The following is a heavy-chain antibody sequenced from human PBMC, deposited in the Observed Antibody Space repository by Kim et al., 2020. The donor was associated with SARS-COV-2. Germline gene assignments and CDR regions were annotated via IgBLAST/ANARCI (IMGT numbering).Heavy chain of an antibody. CDR2: KKGDGSEE. CDR1: GFSLGIYW. Sequence: GGSLRLSCVVSGFSLGIYWMSWVRQAPGKGLEWVAKKKGDGSEEYYVDSVKGRFTMSRDNANNSLYLQMSSLRNEDTAIYYCAGLDTAHVPGGIWGQGTLVSVSS. D-gene: IGHD3-10*02. J-gene: IGHJ1*01. V-gene: IGHV3-7*01. CDR3: AGLDTAHVPGGI.